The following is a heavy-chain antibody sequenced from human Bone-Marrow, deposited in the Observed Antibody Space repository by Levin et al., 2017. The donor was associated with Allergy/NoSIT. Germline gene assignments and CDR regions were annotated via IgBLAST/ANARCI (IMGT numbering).Heavy chain of an antibody. CDR2: IKEDGSDK. V-gene: IGHV3-7*01. Sequence: RGESLKISCVASGFSFSTYWMSWVRQAPGKGLEWVANIKEDGSDKYYVDSVKGRVTVSRDNAKNSLYLQMNSLRAEDTAVYYCARGYDYGDYAEAEDFYYGLDVWGQGTTVTVS. D-gene: IGHD4-17*01. CDR1: GFSFSTYW. J-gene: IGHJ6*02. CDR3: ARGYDYGDYAEAEDFYYGLDV.